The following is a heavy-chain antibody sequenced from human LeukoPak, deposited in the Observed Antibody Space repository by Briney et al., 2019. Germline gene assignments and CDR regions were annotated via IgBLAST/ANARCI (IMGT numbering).Heavy chain of an antibody. CDR1: GFSVTNNY. V-gene: IGHV3-53*01. CDR2: VYSGGTT. CDR3: AKDTSIAARPPDY. J-gene: IGHJ4*02. Sequence: GGSLRLSCAVFGFSVTNNYMTWVRQAPGKGLEWVSIVYSGGTTYYSDSVKGRFTFSRDTSKNTIYLQMDSLGVEDTAVYYCAKDTSIAARPPDYWGQGTLVTVSS. D-gene: IGHD6-6*01.